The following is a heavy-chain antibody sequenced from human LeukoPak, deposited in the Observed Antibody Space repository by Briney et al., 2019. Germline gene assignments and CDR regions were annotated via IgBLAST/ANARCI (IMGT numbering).Heavy chain of an antibody. J-gene: IGHJ4*02. CDR3: ARYYDSSGHDY. Sequence: SETLSLTCAVSGGSISSGGYSWSWIRQPPGKGLEWIGYIYHSGSTYYNPSLKSRVTISVDRSKNQFSLKLSSVTAADTAVYYCARYYDSSGHDYWGQGTLVTVSS. D-gene: IGHD3-22*01. CDR1: GGSISSGGYS. CDR2: IYHSGST. V-gene: IGHV4-30-2*01.